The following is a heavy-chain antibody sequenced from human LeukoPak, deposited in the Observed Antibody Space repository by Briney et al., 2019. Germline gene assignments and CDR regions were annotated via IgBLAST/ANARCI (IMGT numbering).Heavy chain of an antibody. CDR3: AKEAVVVAAFYYMDV. CDR2: IKQDGSEK. CDR1: GFTFSSYW. J-gene: IGHJ6*03. Sequence: GGSLRLSCAASGFTFSSYWMSWVRQAPGKGLEWVANIKQDGSEKYYVDSVKGRFTISRDNAKNSLYLQMNSLRAEDTAVYYCAKEAVVVAAFYYMDVWGKGTTVTIPS. V-gene: IGHV3-7*01. D-gene: IGHD2-15*01.